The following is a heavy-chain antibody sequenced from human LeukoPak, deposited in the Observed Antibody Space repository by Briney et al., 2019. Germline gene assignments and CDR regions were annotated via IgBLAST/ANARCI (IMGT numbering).Heavy chain of an antibody. CDR2: ISWNSGSI. J-gene: IGHJ4*02. CDR3: AKGKRGYSYSFGVDY. D-gene: IGHD5-18*01. CDR1: GFTFSHYW. Sequence: PGGSLRLSCAASGFTFSHYWMSWVRQAPGKGLEWVSGISWNSGSIGYADSVKGRFTISRDNAKNSLYLQMNSLRAEDTALYYCAKGKRGYSYSFGVDYWGQGTLVTVSS. V-gene: IGHV3-9*01.